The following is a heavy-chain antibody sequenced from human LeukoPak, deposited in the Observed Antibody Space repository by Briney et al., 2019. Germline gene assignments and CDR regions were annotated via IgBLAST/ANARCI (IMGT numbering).Heavy chain of an antibody. CDR1: GFTLSSYS. Sequence: GGSLRLSCAASGFTLSSYSMNWVRQAPGKGVDWVSYISSSSSYIYYADSVKGRFNISRDNAKNSLYLQMNSLRAEDTAVYYCARRSGWHDAFDIWGQGTMVTVSS. CDR2: ISSSSSYI. D-gene: IGHD5-24*01. J-gene: IGHJ3*02. V-gene: IGHV3-21*01. CDR3: ARRSGWHDAFDI.